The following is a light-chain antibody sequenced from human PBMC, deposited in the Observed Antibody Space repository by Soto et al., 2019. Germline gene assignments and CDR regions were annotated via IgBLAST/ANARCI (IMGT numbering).Light chain of an antibody. CDR2: AVS. CDR1: SSDVGGYNY. Sequence: QSALTQPASVSGSPGQSITISCTGTSSDVGGYNYVSWYQQLPGKAPKLIIYAVSNRPSGVSHRFSGSKSGNTASLAISGLQAEDEAEYYCSSYTSSTSVAFGGGTKVTVL. V-gene: IGLV2-14*01. CDR3: SSYTSSTSVA. J-gene: IGLJ2*01.